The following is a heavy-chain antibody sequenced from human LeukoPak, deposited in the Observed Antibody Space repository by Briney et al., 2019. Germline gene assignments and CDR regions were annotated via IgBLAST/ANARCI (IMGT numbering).Heavy chain of an antibody. Sequence: PGASVKVSCKASGYTFTSYDINWVRLVTGQGLEWMGWMSPNSGHTGYAQKFQGRVTMTRSTSMSTAYMELSSLKSEDTAVYFCARGPPNWGYDYWGQGTLVTVSS. J-gene: IGHJ4*02. CDR3: ARGPPNWGYDY. V-gene: IGHV1-8*01. CDR1: GYTFTSYD. D-gene: IGHD7-27*01. CDR2: MSPNSGHT.